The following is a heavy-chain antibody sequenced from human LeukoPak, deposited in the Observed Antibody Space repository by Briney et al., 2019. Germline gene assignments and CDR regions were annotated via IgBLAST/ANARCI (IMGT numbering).Heavy chain of an antibody. CDR3: ATDVIAAAGIEGWLDP. J-gene: IGHJ5*02. CDR1: GYTLTELS. Sequence: ASVKVSCKVSGYTLTELSMHWVRQAPGKGLEWMGGFDPEDGETIYAQKFQDRVTMTEDTSTDTAYMELSSLRSEDTAVYYCATDVIAAAGIEGWLDPWGQGTLVTVSS. V-gene: IGHV1-24*01. CDR2: FDPEDGET. D-gene: IGHD6-13*01.